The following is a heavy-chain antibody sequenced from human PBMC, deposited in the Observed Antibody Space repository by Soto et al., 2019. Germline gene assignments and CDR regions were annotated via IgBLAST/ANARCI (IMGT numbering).Heavy chain of an antibody. CDR2: IYYDGTT. Sequence: QVQLQESGPGLVKPSETLSLTCTVSGGSISSGDYYWTWIRQPPGKGLEWLGYIYYDGTTYYNPSLKCLLTMSIDTSKNQFSLKLNSLTAADTAVYYCARDRRWLSRGPNNWFDPWGQGTLVTVSS. D-gene: IGHD2-21*01. J-gene: IGHJ5*02. CDR3: ARDRRWLSRGPNNWFDP. CDR1: GGSISSGDYY. V-gene: IGHV4-30-4*08.